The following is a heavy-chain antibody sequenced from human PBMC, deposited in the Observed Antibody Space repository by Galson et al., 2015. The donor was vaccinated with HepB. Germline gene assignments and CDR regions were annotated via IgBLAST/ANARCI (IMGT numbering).Heavy chain of an antibody. J-gene: IGHJ4*02. CDR3: AKGMYGSGGSYFDY. Sequence: SLRLSCAASEFTFSNYAMNWVRQAPGKGLECVSFISGSGGGTYYADSVKRRFTISRDNSKNTLYLQMNSLRSEETAVYYCAKGMYGSGGSYFDYWGQGTLVTVSS. CDR2: ISGSGGGT. D-gene: IGHD3-10*01. CDR1: EFTFSNYA. V-gene: IGHV3-23*01.